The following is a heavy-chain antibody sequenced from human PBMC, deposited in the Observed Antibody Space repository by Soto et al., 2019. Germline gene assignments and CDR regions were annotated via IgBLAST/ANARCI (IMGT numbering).Heavy chain of an antibody. J-gene: IGHJ4*02. CDR3: AKKETVVVKADLDD. CDR1: GFTFSKYD. CDR2: ISGSGGNT. V-gene: IGHV3-23*01. D-gene: IGHD2-2*01. Sequence: GGSLILSCAASGFTFSKYDMNWVRQAPGKGLEWVSGISGSGGNTHYADSVKGRFTISRDNSKNTLYLQMNSLRAEDTAIYYCAKKETVVVKADLDDWGQGTLVTVSS.